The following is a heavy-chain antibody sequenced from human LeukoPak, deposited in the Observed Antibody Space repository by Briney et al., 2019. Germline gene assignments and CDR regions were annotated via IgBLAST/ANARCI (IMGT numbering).Heavy chain of an antibody. D-gene: IGHD5-18*01. CDR3: ARERGYSYGILDY. Sequence: ASVKVSCKASGYTFTGYYIHWVRQAPGQGLEWMGRINPNSGGTNYAQKFQGWVTMTRDTSISTAYMELSRLRSDDTAVYYCARERGYSYGILDYWGQGTLVTVSS. CDR2: INPNSGGT. CDR1: GYTFTGYY. J-gene: IGHJ4*02. V-gene: IGHV1-2*04.